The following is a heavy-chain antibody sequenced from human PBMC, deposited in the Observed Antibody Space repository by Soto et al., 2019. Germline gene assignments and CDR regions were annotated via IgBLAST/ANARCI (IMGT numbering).Heavy chain of an antibody. D-gene: IGHD6-13*01. J-gene: IGHJ4*01. CDR1: GFTVSSNY. CDR2: IYSGGST. CDR3: ARGTPSAAGPCIDF. V-gene: IGHV3-53*01. Sequence: PGGSLRLSCAASGFTVSSNYMSWVRQAPGKGLEWVSVIYSGGSTYYADSVKGRFTISRDNSKNTLYLQMNSLRAEDTAVYYCARGTPSAAGPCIDFWGHRTLVTASS.